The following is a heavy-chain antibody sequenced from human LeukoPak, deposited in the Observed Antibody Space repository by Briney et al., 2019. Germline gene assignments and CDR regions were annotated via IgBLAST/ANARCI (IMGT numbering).Heavy chain of an antibody. D-gene: IGHD3-22*01. J-gene: IGHJ6*02. V-gene: IGHV4-59*01. Sequence: SETLSLTCTVSGGSISSYYWSWIRQPPGKGLEWIGYIYYSGSTNYNPSLKGRVTISVDTSKNQFSLKLSSVTAADTAVYYCARGDVIGGYYCNGMDVWGQGTTVTVSS. CDR3: ARGDVIGGYYCNGMDV. CDR2: IYYSGST. CDR1: GGSISSYY.